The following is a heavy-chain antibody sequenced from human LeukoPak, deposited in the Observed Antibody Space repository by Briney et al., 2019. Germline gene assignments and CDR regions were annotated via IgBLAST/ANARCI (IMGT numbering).Heavy chain of an antibody. CDR3: AKSTGISKLGYCSSTSCYPATGYYYGMDV. Sequence: GGSLRLSCAASRFTFSSYAMSWVRQAPGKGLEWVSAISGSGGSTYYADSVKGRFTISRDNSKNTLYLQMNSLRAEDTAVYYCAKSTGISKLGYCSSTSCYPATGYYYGMDVWGQGTTVTVSS. CDR2: ISGSGGST. J-gene: IGHJ6*02. CDR1: RFTFSSYA. D-gene: IGHD2-2*01. V-gene: IGHV3-23*01.